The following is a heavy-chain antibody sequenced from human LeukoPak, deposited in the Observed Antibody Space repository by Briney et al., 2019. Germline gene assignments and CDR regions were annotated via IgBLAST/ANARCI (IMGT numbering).Heavy chain of an antibody. V-gene: IGHV4-30-2*01. CDR2: SYHSGST. Sequence: SETLSLTCAVSGGSISSGGYSWSWIRQPPGKGLEWIGDSYHSGSTYYNPTPKCRVTMAVDRSKNQFSLKLSSVTAADTAVYYCASVKSGYCSGGSCYGHFDYWGQGTQVTVSS. CDR1: GGSISSGGYS. J-gene: IGHJ4*02. CDR3: ASVKSGYCSGGSCYGHFDY. D-gene: IGHD2-15*01.